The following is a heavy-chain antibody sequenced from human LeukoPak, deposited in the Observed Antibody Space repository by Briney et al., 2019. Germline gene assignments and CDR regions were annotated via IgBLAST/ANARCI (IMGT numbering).Heavy chain of an antibody. J-gene: IGHJ4*02. D-gene: IGHD3-10*01. CDR2: ISAYNGNT. CDR1: GYTFTSYG. Sequence: GASVKVSCKASGYTFTSYGISWVRQAPGQGLEWMGRISAYNGNTNYAQKLQGRVTMTTDTSTSTAYMELRSLRSDDTAVYYCARVGAPPEIYGSEDYWGQGTLVTVSS. V-gene: IGHV1-18*01. CDR3: ARVGAPPEIYGSEDY.